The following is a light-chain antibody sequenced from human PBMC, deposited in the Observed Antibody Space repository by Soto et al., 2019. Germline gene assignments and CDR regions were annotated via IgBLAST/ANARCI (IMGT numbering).Light chain of an antibody. J-gene: IGLJ3*02. CDR1: SSNIGAGYD. Sequence: QAVLTQPPSVSGAPGQRVTISCDGSSSNIGAGYDVHWYQQLPGTAPALLMYFNSNRPSGVSDRFSGSKSATSASLAITGLQAEDEADYYCQSYDNSLRAWVFGGGTKLTVL. V-gene: IGLV1-40*01. CDR3: QSYDNSLRAWV. CDR2: FNS.